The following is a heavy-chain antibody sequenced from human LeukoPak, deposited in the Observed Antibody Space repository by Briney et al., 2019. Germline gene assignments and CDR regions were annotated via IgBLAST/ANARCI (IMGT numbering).Heavy chain of an antibody. V-gene: IGHV3-30*18. CDR2: ISYDGGNK. CDR1: GFTFSSYG. J-gene: IGHJ4*02. CDR3: AKDTSTPYDILTGYYFDY. D-gene: IGHD3-9*01. Sequence: GGSLRLSCAASGFTFSSYGMHWVRQAPGKGLEWVAVISYDGGNKYYADSVKGRFTISRDNSKNTLYLQMNSLRAEDTAVYYCAKDTSTPYDILTGYYFDYWGQGTLVTVSS.